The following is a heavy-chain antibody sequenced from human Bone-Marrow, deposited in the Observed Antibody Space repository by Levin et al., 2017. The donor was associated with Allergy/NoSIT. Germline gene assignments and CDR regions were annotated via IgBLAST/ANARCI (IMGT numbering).Heavy chain of an antibody. Sequence: GGSLRLSCAASGFTLSQYWMTWVRQAPGKGLEWVAKIKADGSEKYYVDSLKGRFSISIDNTRKSVSLQISNLRAEDTAVYYCARDSFSTSSGLDYYYGLDVWGQGTTVTV. J-gene: IGHJ6*02. CDR3: ARDSFSTSSGLDYYYGLDV. D-gene: IGHD2-2*01. CDR1: GFTLSQYW. V-gene: IGHV3-7*01. CDR2: IKADGSEK.